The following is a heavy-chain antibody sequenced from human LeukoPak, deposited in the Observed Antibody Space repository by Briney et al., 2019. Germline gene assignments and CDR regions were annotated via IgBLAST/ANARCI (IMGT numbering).Heavy chain of an antibody. CDR3: ARLSSSGWLPFDN. V-gene: IGHV4-59*08. D-gene: IGHD6-19*01. CDR1: GGSISSYY. CDR2: IYYSGST. J-gene: IGHJ4*02. Sequence: PSETLSLTCTVSGGSISSYYWSWIRQPPGKGLEWIGYIYYSGSTNYNPSLKSRVTISVDTSKNQFSLKLSSVTAADTAVYYCARLSSSGWLPFDNWGQGTLVTVSS.